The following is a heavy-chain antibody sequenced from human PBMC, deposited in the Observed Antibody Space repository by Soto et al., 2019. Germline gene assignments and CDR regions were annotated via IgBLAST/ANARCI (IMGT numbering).Heavy chain of an antibody. CDR1: GVSISSGGYS. Sequence: SETLSLTCAVSGVSISSGGYSLSWIRQPPGKGLEWIGYIYHSGTTYTNPSLRSQVAISLDTSKNHFSLTLSSVTAADTAVYYCARGPSGDKVHYWGQGALVTVSS. CDR2: IYHSGTT. D-gene: IGHD7-27*01. CDR3: ARGPSGDKVHY. V-gene: IGHV4-30-2*05. J-gene: IGHJ4*02.